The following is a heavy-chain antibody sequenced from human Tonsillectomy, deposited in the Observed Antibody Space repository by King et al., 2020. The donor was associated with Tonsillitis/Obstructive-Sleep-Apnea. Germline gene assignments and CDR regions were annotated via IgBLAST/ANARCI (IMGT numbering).Heavy chain of an antibody. CDR1: GGSISSYY. J-gene: IGHJ4*02. V-gene: IGHV4-59*01. CDR2: IYYSGST. Sequence: VQLQESGPGLVKPSETLSLTCTVSGGSISSYYWSWIRQPPGKGLEWIGDIYYSGSTNYNPTLKSRVTISVDTSKNQFSLKLSSVTAADTAVYYCARASGYSSSRVFDYWGQGTLVTVSS. D-gene: IGHD6-13*01. CDR3: ARASGYSSSRVFDY.